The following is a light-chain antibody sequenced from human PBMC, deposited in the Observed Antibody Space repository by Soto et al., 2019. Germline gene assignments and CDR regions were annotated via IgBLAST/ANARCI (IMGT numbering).Light chain of an antibody. J-gene: IGKJ1*01. V-gene: IGKV3-20*01. CDR2: GAA. CDR3: QQYGSSSWT. Sequence: EIVLTQSPGTLSLSPGERATLSCRASQSVSNRYLAWYQQKPGQAPRLLIYGAANRATGIPDRFSGSGSGTDFTLTISRLEPEDFAVYYCQQYGSSSWTFGQGTKVEIK. CDR1: QSVSNRY.